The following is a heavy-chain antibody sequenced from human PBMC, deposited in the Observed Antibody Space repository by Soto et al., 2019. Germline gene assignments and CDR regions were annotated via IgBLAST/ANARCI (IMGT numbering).Heavy chain of an antibody. Sequence: GGSLRLSCAATGFTFSVYAMTRVRQAPGKAREWVSAVTANGGSTYSADSVKGRFTISRDNSKNTLFLQMNSLRAEDTAVYYCGSRGVGDWANYCYGYGMDVWGQGTTVTVSS. D-gene: IGHD2-21*02. J-gene: IGHJ6*02. CDR2: VTANGGST. V-gene: IGHV3-23*01. CDR1: GFTFSVYA. CDR3: GSRGVGDWANYCYGYGMDV.